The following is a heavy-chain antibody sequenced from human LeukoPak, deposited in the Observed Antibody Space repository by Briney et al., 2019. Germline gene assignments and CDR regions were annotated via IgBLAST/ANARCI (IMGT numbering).Heavy chain of an antibody. CDR2: ISAYNGNT. J-gene: IGHJ4*02. D-gene: IGHD3-3*01. CDR3: ARGLYYDFWSGYYQGDYFDY. CDR1: GYTFTSYG. V-gene: IGHV1-18*01. Sequence: ASVKVSCKASGYTFTSYGISWVRQAPGQGLEWMGWISAYNGNTNYAQKLQGRVTMTTDTSTSTAYMELRSLRSDDTAVYYCARGLYYDFWSGYYQGDYFDYWGQGTLVTVSS.